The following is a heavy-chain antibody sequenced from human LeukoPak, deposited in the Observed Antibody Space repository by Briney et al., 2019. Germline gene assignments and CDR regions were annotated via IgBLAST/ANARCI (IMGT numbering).Heavy chain of an antibody. Sequence: GASVKVSCKASGYTFTVYYMHWVRQAPGQGLEWMGWINPNSGGTNYAQKFQGRVTMTRDTSISTAYMELSRLRSDDTAVYYCARSSYYYDSSGPFDYWGQGTLVTVSS. CDR2: INPNSGGT. J-gene: IGHJ4*02. D-gene: IGHD3-22*01. CDR3: ARSSYYYDSSGPFDY. CDR1: GYTFTVYY. V-gene: IGHV1-2*02.